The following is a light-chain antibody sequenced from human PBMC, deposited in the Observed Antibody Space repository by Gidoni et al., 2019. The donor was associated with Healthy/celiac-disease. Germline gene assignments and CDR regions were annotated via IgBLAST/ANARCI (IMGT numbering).Light chain of an antibody. V-gene: IGKV1-39*01. Sequence: DIPLTQSPSSLSASVGDRVTITCGASQSICRYLNWYQQKPGKAPKLLIYAASSLQSGVTSRFSGSGSRTDFTLPISSLLPEEFAKYYCQQSSGTFGGGTKVEIK. J-gene: IGKJ4*01. CDR3: QQSSGT. CDR2: AAS. CDR1: QSICRY.